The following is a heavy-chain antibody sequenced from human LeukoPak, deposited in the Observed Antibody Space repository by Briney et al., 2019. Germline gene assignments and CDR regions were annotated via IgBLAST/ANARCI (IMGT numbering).Heavy chain of an antibody. CDR2: INPNSGGT. CDR1: GYTFTGYY. Sequence: GASVKVSCKASGYTFTGYYMHWVRQAPGQGLEWMGWINPNSGGTNYAQKFQGRVTMTRDTSISTAYMELSRLRSDDTAVYYCARDGGSSWYVYYYYYMDVWGKGTTVTISS. D-gene: IGHD6-13*01. J-gene: IGHJ6*03. V-gene: IGHV1-2*02. CDR3: ARDGGSSWYVYYYYYMDV.